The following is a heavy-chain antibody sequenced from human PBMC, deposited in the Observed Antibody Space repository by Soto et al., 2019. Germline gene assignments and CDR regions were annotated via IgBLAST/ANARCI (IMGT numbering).Heavy chain of an antibody. Sequence: SETLSLTCAVYGGSFSGYYWSWIRQPPGKGLEWIGEINHSGSTNYNPSLKSRVTISVDTSKNQFSLKLSSVTAADTAVYYCARARLTYYDFWSGYYGVYYYGMDVWGQGTTVTV. J-gene: IGHJ6*02. CDR3: ARARLTYYDFWSGYYGVYYYGMDV. V-gene: IGHV4-34*01. D-gene: IGHD3-3*01. CDR1: GGSFSGYY. CDR2: INHSGST.